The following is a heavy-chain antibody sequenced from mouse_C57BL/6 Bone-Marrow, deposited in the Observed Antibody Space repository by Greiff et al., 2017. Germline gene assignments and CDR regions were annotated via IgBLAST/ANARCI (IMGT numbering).Heavy chain of an antibody. Sequence: QVHVKQPGAELVKPGASVKVSCKASGYTFTSYWMHWVKQRPGQGLEWIGRIHPSDSDTNYNQKFKGKATLTVDKSSSTAYMQLSSLTSEDSAVYYCAIWSYDGYYREYYYAMDYWGQGTSVTVSS. J-gene: IGHJ4*01. V-gene: IGHV1-74*01. CDR2: IHPSDSDT. D-gene: IGHD2-3*01. CDR1: GYTFTSYW. CDR3: AIWSYDGYYREYYYAMDY.